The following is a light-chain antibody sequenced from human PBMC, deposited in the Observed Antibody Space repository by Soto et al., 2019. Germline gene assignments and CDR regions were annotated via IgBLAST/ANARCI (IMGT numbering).Light chain of an antibody. CDR1: HLFSTW. J-gene: IGKJ1*01. Sequence: DIQMTQSPSTLSASVGDRVTVASRASHLFSTWLAWYQQKPGKAPKLLVYKVSSLDSGVPSRFSGSGSGTEFTLTISSLQPDDFATYYCQQYNSYPRTFGQGTKVEIK. V-gene: IGKV1-5*03. CDR3: QQYNSYPRT. CDR2: KVS.